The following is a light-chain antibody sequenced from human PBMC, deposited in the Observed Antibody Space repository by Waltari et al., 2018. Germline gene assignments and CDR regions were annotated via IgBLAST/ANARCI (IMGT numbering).Light chain of an antibody. V-gene: IGLV2-23*02. Sequence: QSALTQPASVSGSPGQSITISCTGTSSDVGSYNLVSWYQHHPGKAPKLMIFEVSKRPSGVSKRFSVSKSGSTTSLTISGLQAEDEADYYCCSYAGSSTFYVFGIGTKVTVL. J-gene: IGLJ1*01. CDR2: EVS. CDR1: SSDVGSYNL. CDR3: CSYAGSSTFYV.